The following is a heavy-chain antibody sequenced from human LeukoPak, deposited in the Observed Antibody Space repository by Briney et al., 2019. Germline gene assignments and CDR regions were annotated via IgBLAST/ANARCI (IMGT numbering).Heavy chain of an antibody. J-gene: IGHJ3*02. CDR2: IIPIFGTA. Sequence: ASVKVSCKASGGTFSSYAISWVRQAPGQGLEWMGGIIPIFGTANYAQKFQGRVTITADESTSTAYMEPSSLRSEDTAVYYCARGVYGDYVDDAFDIWGQGTMVTVSS. D-gene: IGHD4-17*01. V-gene: IGHV1-69*13. CDR3: ARGVYGDYVDDAFDI. CDR1: GGTFSSYA.